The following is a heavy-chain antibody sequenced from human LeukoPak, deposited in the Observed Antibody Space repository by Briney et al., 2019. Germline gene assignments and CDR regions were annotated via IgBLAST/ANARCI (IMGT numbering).Heavy chain of an antibody. J-gene: IGHJ6*03. Sequence: SGTLSLTCAVSGGSISSSNWWSWVRQPPGKGLEWIGEIYHSGSTNYNPSLKSRVTISVDKSKNQFSLKLSSVTAADTAVYYCARVKGYDFWSGYYYYYMDVWGKGTTVTVSS. D-gene: IGHD3-3*01. CDR2: IYHSGST. CDR3: ARVKGYDFWSGYYYYYMDV. CDR1: GGSISSSNW. V-gene: IGHV4-4*02.